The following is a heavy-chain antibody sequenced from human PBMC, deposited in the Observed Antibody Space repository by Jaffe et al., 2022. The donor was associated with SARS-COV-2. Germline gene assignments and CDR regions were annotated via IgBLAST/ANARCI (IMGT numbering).Heavy chain of an antibody. V-gene: IGHV4-59*01. CDR2: LYHGGSS. D-gene: IGHD3-3*02. J-gene: IGHJ3*02. CDR3: ARAPFYGSNSRGAFDI. CDR1: GGSISGFY. Sequence: QVQMQETGPGLVKPSETLSLTCSVSGGSISGFYWSWIRQPPGKGPEWVGYLYHGGSSYYNPSLMSRVTMSLDTSKNQFSLKLSSATAADTAVYYCARAPFYGSNSRGAFDIWGRGTLVTVSS.